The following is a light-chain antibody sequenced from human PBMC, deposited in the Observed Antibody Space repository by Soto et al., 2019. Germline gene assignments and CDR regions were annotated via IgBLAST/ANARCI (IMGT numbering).Light chain of an antibody. CDR1: SSNIXAGYN. CDR2: GTT. J-gene: IGLJ2*01. V-gene: IGLV1-40*01. Sequence: QSVLTQPPSVSGAPGQWVTISCTGSSSNIXAGYNVHWYQHLPGTAPKLLIFGTTNRPSGVPDRFSGSKSGSSAFLAITGLQAEDEADYYCQSSDTXLSGSEIFGGGTKLTVL. CDR3: QSSDTXLSGSEI.